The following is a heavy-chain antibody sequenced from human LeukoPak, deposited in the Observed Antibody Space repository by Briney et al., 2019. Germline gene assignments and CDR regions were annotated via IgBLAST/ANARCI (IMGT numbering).Heavy chain of an antibody. Sequence: PSETLSLTCAVSGGSISSGPYYWGWIRQPPGKGLEWIGSMYYSGDTYYKPSLQSRVTISGDPSKNQFSLKLSSMTAADTAVYYCARLRATLTVVVTLFDSWGQGTLVTVSS. CDR3: ARLRATLTVVVTLFDS. CDR2: MYYSGDT. CDR1: GGSISSGPYY. D-gene: IGHD3-22*01. V-gene: IGHV4-39*01. J-gene: IGHJ4*02.